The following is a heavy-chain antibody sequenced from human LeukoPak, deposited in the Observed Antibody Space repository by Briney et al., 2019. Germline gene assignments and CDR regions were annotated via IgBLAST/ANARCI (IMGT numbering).Heavy chain of an antibody. CDR2: ISGSGGST. CDR1: GFTFSSYA. J-gene: IGHJ4*02. Sequence: GGSLRLSCAASGFTFSSYAMSWVRQAPGKGLEWVSAISGSGGSTYYADSVKGRFTISRDNSKNTLYLQMNSLRAEDTAVYYCAKTTNYDFWSGYYDHFDYWGQGTLVTVSS. CDR3: AKTTNYDFWSGYYDHFDY. V-gene: IGHV3-23*01. D-gene: IGHD3-3*01.